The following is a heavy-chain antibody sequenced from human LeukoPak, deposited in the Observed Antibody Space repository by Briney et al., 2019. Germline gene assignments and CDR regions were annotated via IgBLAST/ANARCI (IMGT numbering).Heavy chain of an antibody. CDR3: ARDKYYYDSSGYYSRYYFDY. D-gene: IGHD3-22*01. CDR2: INHSGST. V-gene: IGHV4-34*01. CDR1: GGSFSGYY. Sequence: SETLSLTCAVYGGSFSGYYWSWIRQPPGMGLEWIGEINHSGSTNYNPSLKSRVTISVDTSKNQFSLKLSSVTAADTAVYYCARDKYYYDSSGYYSRYYFDYWGQGTLVTVSS. J-gene: IGHJ4*02.